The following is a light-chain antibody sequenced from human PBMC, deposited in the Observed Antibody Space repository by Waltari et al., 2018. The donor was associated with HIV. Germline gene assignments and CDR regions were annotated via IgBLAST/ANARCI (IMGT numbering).Light chain of an antibody. CDR3: QQFKSYPIT. Sequence: AIQLTQSPSSLSASVGDRVTISCRASQGIGSSLVWYQQKSGNSPKLLIYDASSLESGVPSRFSGSGSGTDFTLTISSLQPEDFATYYCQQFKSYPITFAKGHDWRLN. CDR1: QGIGSS. CDR2: DAS. V-gene: IGKV1-13*02. J-gene: IGKJ5*01.